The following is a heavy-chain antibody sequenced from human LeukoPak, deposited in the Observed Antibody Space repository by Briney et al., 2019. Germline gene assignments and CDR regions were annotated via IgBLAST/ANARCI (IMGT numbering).Heavy chain of an antibody. D-gene: IGHD5-12*01. CDR1: GYTFTSYA. CDR3: ARADIVATNWFDP. CDR2: ISAYNGNT. Sequence: ASVKVYCKASGYTFTSYAISWVRQAPGQGLEWMGWISAYNGNTNYAQKLQGRVTMTTDTSTSTAYMELRSLRSDDTAVYYCARADIVATNWFDPWGQGTLVTVSS. V-gene: IGHV1-18*04. J-gene: IGHJ5*02.